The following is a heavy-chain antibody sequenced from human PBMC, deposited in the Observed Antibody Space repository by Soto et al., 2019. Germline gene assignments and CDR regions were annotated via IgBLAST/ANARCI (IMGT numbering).Heavy chain of an antibody. D-gene: IGHD3-16*02. Sequence: HPGGSLRLSCAASGFTFSSYAMSWVRQAPGKGLEWVSAISGSGGSTYYADSVKGRFTISRDNSKNTLYLQMNSLRAEDTAVYYCEKDRAYYDYVWGSYRYWGQGNLVTVSS. CDR2: ISGSGGST. J-gene: IGHJ4*02. CDR3: EKDRAYYDYVWGSYRY. V-gene: IGHV3-23*01. CDR1: GFTFSSYA.